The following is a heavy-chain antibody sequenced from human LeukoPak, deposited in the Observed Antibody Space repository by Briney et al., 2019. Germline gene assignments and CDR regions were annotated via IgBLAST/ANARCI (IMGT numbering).Heavy chain of an antibody. J-gene: IGHJ4*02. D-gene: IGHD6-13*01. CDR3: ARGRSSSR. V-gene: IGHV4-34*01. CDR2: INHSGST. CDR1: GGPFSGYY. Sequence: SETLSLTCAVYGGPFSGYYWSWIRQPPGKGLEWIGEINHSGSTNYNPSLKSRVTISVDTSKNQFSLKLSSVTAADTAVYYCARGRSSSRWGQGTLVTVSS.